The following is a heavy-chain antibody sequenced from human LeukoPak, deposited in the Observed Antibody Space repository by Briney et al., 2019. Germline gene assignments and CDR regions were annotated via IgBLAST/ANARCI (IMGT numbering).Heavy chain of an antibody. CDR3: ARMGDPDYDILTGYETNYYYYGMDV. J-gene: IGHJ6*02. CDR2: INAGNGNT. CDR1: GYTFISHA. D-gene: IGHD3-9*01. Sequence: ASVKISCKASGYTFISHAMHWVRQAPGQRLEWMGWINAGNGNTKYSQKFQGRVTITRDTSASTAYMELSSLRSEDTAVYYCARMGDPDYDILTGYETNYYYYGMDVWGQGTTVTVSS. V-gene: IGHV1-3*01.